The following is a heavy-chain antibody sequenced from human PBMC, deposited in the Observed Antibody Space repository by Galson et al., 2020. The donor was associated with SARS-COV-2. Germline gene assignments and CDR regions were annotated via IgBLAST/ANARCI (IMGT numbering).Heavy chain of an antibody. Sequence: TGGSLRLSCAASGFSFSSYGIHWVRQAPGKGLEWVAFIWYDGTNKYYPDSVKGRFTISRDNAQNSLYLQMNSLRAEDTAVYYCARARDTALVTGAFDIWGQGTMVTVSS. V-gene: IGHV3-33*01. CDR2: IWYDGTNK. J-gene: IGHJ3*02. CDR3: ARARDTALVTGAFDI. CDR1: GFSFSSYG. D-gene: IGHD5-18*01.